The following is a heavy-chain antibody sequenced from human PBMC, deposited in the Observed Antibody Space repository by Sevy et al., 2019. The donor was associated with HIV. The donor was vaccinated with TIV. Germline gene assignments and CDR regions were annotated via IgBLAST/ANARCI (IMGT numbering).Heavy chain of an antibody. CDR1: GFAFSSYW. J-gene: IGHJ3*01. CDR2: INSAGSST. CDR3: ARPYDSSGYYVHAFDL. Sequence: GGSLRLSCAASGFAFSSYWMHWVRQTPGKGLVWVSRINSAGSSTSYADSVKGRFTISRDNAKNTLYLQMNSLRAEDTAVYYCARPYDSSGYYVHAFDLWGQGTMVTVSS. V-gene: IGHV3-74*01. D-gene: IGHD3-22*01.